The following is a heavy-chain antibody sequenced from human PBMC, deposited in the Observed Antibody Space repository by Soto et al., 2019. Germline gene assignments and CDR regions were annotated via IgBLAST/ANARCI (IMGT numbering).Heavy chain of an antibody. J-gene: IGHJ6*02. CDR2: IIPIFGTA. CDR3: AREGRWVGESYRYYYYGMDV. D-gene: IGHD3-10*01. CDR1: GGTFSSYA. V-gene: IGHV1-69*01. Sequence: QVQLVQSGAEVTKPASSVKVSCKASGGTFSSYAISWVRQAPGQGLEWMGGIIPIFGTANYAQKFQGRVTITADESTSTAYLELSSRRSEDTAVYYCAREGRWVGESYRYYYYGMDVWGQGTTVTVSS.